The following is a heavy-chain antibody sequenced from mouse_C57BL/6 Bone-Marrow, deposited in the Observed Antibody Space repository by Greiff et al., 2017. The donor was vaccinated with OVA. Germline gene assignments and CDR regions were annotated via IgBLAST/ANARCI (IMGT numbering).Heavy chain of an antibody. J-gene: IGHJ4*01. V-gene: IGHV5-2*01. CDR3: ASWDEKDAMDY. Sequence: EVQRVESGGGLVQPGESLQLSCESTEYEFPSHDMSWVRKTPEKRLELVAAINSDGGSTYYPDTMERRFILSRDNTKKTLYLQMSSLRSEDTALYYCASWDEKDAMDYWGQGTSVTVSS. CDR2: INSDGGST. D-gene: IGHD4-1*01. CDR1: EYEFPSHD.